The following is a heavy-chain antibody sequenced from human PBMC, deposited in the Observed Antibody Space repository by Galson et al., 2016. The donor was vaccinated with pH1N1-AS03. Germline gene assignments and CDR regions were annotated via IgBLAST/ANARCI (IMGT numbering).Heavy chain of an antibody. CDR2: VIPTLGIY. CDR3: ARGKTEGYNLGGVEY. D-gene: IGHD5-24*01. V-gene: IGHV1-69*10. CDR1: GDTFSNYA. J-gene: IGHJ4*02. Sequence: SVKVSCKASGDTFSNYAPSWVRQAPGQGLDWMGGVIPTLGIYKHAQKFQDRVTITADKSTSTAYLELSSRRAEETAGYYYARGKTEGYNLGGVEYWGQGTVVTVSS.